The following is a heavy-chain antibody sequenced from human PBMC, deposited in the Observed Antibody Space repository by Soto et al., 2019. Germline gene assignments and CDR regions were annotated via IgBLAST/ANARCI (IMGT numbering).Heavy chain of an antibody. CDR2: IWYDGSNK. D-gene: IGHD4-17*01. V-gene: IGHV3-33*01. CDR1: GFTFSSYG. J-gene: IGHJ5*02. Sequence: QVQLLESGGGVVQPGRSLRLSCAASGFTFSSYGMHWVRQAPGKGLEWVAVIWYDGSNKYYADSVKGRFTISRDDSKNTPYLQMNSLRAEDTAVYYCAREPSTGTTFSWFDLSGQGTLVTVSS. CDR3: AREPSTGTTFSWFDL.